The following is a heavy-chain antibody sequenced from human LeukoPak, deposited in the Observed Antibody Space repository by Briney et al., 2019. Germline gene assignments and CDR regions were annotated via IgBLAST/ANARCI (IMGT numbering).Heavy chain of an antibody. CDR1: GGSFSGYY. V-gene: IGHV4-34*01. CDR3: ARERGYSYGGPDYYYGMDV. Sequence: KASETLSLTCAVYGGSFSGYYWRWIRQPPGKGLEWSGEINHSGSTNYNPSLKSRVTISVDTSKNQFSLKVSSVTAADTAVYYCARERGYSYGGPDYYYGMDVWGQGTTVTVSS. CDR2: INHSGST. J-gene: IGHJ6*02. D-gene: IGHD5-18*01.